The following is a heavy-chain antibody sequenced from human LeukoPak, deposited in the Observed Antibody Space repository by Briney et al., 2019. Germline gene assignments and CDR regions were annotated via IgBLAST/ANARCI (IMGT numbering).Heavy chain of an antibody. CDR2: ISASGGST. CDR1: GFTFSSSA. Sequence: GGSLRLSCADAGFTFSSSAMSWVRQVPGKGLEWVSGISASGGSTNYADSVRGRFTISRDNSKNTLYVQMNSLRDEDTALYYCAKHQRWESPHYLDSWGQGTLVTVSS. CDR3: AKHQRWESPHYLDS. D-gene: IGHD1-26*01. V-gene: IGHV3-23*01. J-gene: IGHJ4*02.